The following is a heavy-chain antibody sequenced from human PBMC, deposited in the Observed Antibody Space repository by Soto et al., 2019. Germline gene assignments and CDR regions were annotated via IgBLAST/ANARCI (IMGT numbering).Heavy chain of an antibody. Sequence: EVQLLESGGGLVQPGGSLRLSCAASGFTVSSYAMSWVRQAPGKGLEWVSAISGSGGSTYDADSVKGRFTISRDNSKNTLYLQMNSLRAEDTAVYYCAKGVVVVAATMYFDYWGQGTLVTVSS. D-gene: IGHD2-15*01. J-gene: IGHJ4*02. CDR1: GFTVSSYA. CDR3: AKGVVVVAATMYFDY. V-gene: IGHV3-23*01. CDR2: ISGSGGST.